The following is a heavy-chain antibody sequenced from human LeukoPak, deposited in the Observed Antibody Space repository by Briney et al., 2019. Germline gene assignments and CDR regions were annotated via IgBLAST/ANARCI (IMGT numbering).Heavy chain of an antibody. D-gene: IGHD3-22*01. CDR1: GYTFISYD. Sequence: ASVKVSCKAFGYTFISYDINWVRQATGQGLEWMGWMNPNSGITGYAQKSQGRVSMTRNTSIGTAYMELSSLKSEDTAVYYCARGLYYYDSNGRTPYDYWGQGTLVTVSS. CDR3: ARGLYYYDSNGRTPYDY. J-gene: IGHJ4*02. CDR2: MNPNSGIT. V-gene: IGHV1-8*01.